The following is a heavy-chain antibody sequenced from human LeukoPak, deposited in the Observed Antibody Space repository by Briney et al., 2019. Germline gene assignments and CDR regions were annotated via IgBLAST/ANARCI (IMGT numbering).Heavy chain of an antibody. V-gene: IGHV1-69*13. J-gene: IGHJ4*02. CDR3: ARGAAGYSYGPLELPFSNYFDY. CDR2: IIPIFGTA. CDR1: GGTFSSYA. D-gene: IGHD5-18*01. Sequence: ASVKVSCKASGGTFSSYAISWVRQAPGQGLEWMGGIIPIFGTANYAHKFQGRVTITADESTSTAYMELSSLRSEDTAVYYCARGAAGYSYGPLELPFSNYFDYWGQGTLVTVSS.